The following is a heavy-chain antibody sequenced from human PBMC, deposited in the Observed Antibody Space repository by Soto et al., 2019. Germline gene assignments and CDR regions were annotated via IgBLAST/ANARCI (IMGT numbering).Heavy chain of an antibody. J-gene: IGHJ4*02. CDR1: GGSISSSSYY. D-gene: IGHD3-22*01. V-gene: IGHV4-39*01. Sequence: QLQLQESGPGLVKPSETLSLTCTVSGGSISSSSYYWGWIRQPPGKGLEWIGSIYYSGSTYYNPSRKSRVTISVDTSKNQSSLKLSSVTAADTSVYYCARRGVERGYDYWGQGTLVTVSS. CDR2: IYYSGST. CDR3: ARRGVERGYDY.